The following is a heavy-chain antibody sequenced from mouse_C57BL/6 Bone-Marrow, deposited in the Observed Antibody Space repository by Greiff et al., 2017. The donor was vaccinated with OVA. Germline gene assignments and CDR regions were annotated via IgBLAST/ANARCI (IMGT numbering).Heavy chain of an antibody. CDR3: AIGITTVVATDGPYAMDY. Sequence: QVQLKQPGAELVKPGASVKVSCKASGYTFTSYWMHWVKQRPGQGLEWIGRIHPSDSDTNYNQKFKGKATLTVDKSSSTAYMQLSSLTSEDSAVYYCAIGITTVVATDGPYAMDYWGQGTSVTVSS. D-gene: IGHD1-1*01. V-gene: IGHV1-74*01. CDR2: IHPSDSDT. J-gene: IGHJ4*01. CDR1: GYTFTSYW.